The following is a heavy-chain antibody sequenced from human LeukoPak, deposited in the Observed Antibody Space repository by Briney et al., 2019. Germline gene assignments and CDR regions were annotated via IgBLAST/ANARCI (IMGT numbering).Heavy chain of an antibody. V-gene: IGHV4-39*07. J-gene: IGHJ4*02. CDR1: GGSISSSSYY. Sequence: SETLSLTCTVSGGSISSSSYYWGWIRQPPGKGLEWIGSIYYSGSTYYNPSLKSRVTISVDTSKNQFSLQLNSVTPEDTAVYYCARVQWELLEEAAFDYWGQGTLVTVSS. CDR2: IYYSGST. CDR3: ARVQWELLEEAAFDY. D-gene: IGHD1-26*01.